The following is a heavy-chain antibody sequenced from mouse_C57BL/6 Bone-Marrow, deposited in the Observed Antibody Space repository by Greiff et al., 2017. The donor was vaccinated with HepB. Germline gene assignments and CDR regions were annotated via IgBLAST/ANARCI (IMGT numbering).Heavy chain of an antibody. Sequence: QVQLQQSGPGLVQPSQSLSITCTVSGFSLTSYGVHWVRQSPGKGLEWLGVIWSGGSTDYNAAFISRLSISKDNSKSQFFFKMNSLQADDTAIYYCAREIGIYDGGFAYWGQGTLVTVSA. CDR1: GFSLTSYG. J-gene: IGHJ3*01. CDR2: IWSGGST. D-gene: IGHD2-3*01. V-gene: IGHV2-2*01. CDR3: AREIGIYDGGFAY.